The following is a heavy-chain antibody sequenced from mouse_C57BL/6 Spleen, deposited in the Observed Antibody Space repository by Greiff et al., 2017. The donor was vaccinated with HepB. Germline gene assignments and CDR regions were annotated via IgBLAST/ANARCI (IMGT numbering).Heavy chain of an antibody. CDR2: IDPEDGNT. Sequence: EVQLQQSGAELVRPGASVKLSCTASGFNIKNYYMHWVKQRPEQGLEWIGRIDPEDGNTEYAPKFQGKATMTADTSSNTAYLQLSSLTSEDTAVYYCATDDGGTCDCWGEGTTVTVS. CDR1: GFNIKNYY. D-gene: IGHD2-3*01. CDR3: ATDDGGTCDC. J-gene: IGHJ1*01. V-gene: IGHV14-1*01.